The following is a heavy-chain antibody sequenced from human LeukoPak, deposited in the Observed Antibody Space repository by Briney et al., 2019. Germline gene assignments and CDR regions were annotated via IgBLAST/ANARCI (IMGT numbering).Heavy chain of an antibody. V-gene: IGHV3-9*01. CDR3: AREPEDY. CDR1: GFTFDDYA. CDR2: ISWNSGSI. Sequence: GGSLRLSCAASGFTFDDYAMHWVRQAPGKGLEWVSGISWNSGSIGYADSVKGRFTISRDNAKNSLYLQMNSLRAEDTAVYYCAREPEDYWGQGTLVTVSS. J-gene: IGHJ4*02.